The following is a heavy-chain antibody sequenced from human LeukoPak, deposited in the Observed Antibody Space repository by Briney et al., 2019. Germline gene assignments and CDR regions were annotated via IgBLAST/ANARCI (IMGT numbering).Heavy chain of an antibody. D-gene: IGHD5-18*01. CDR2: ISSSSRYI. CDR1: GFTFGSYG. Sequence: GGSLRLSCAASGFTFGSYGMSWVRQAPGKGLEWVSSISSSSRYIYYADSMTGRFTISRDNAKNSLYLQMHSLRAEDTAMYYCARRAATERGHSYGLDYWGQGTLVTVSS. J-gene: IGHJ4*02. V-gene: IGHV3-21*01. CDR3: ARRAATERGHSYGLDY.